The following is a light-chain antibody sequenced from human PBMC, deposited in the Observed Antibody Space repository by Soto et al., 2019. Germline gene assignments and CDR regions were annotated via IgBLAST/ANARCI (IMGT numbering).Light chain of an antibody. Sequence: QSVLTQSPSASAXXXXSVKXTCTLSSGHSSYAIAWHQQQPEKGPRYLMKLDSDGSHTKGDAIPDRFSGSSSGAERYLTISSLQSEDEADYYCQTWGTGIHVVFGGGTKLTVL. CDR1: SGHSSYA. V-gene: IGLV4-69*01. J-gene: IGLJ2*01. CDR2: LDSDGSH. CDR3: QTWGTGIHVV.